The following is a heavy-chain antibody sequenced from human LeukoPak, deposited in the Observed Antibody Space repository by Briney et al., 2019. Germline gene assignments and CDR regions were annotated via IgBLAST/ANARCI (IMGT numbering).Heavy chain of an antibody. CDR2: ISSSSSYI. V-gene: IGHV3-21*01. CDR1: GFTFSSYS. CDR3: ARDPQGGPDY. J-gene: IGHJ4*02. Sequence: PGGSPRLSCAASGFTFSSYSMNWVRQAPGKGLEWVSSISSSSSYIYYADSVKDRFTISRDNAKNSLYLQMNSLRAEDTAVYYCARDPQGGPDYWGQGTLVTVSS. D-gene: IGHD1-26*01.